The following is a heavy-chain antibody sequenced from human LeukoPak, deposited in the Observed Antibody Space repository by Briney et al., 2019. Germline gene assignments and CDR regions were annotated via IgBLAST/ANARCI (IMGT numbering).Heavy chain of an antibody. CDR3: ARRETQGYYYFDY. D-gene: IGHD3-22*01. CDR1: GGTFSSYA. V-gene: IGHV1-69*13. CDR2: IIPIFGTA. J-gene: IGHJ4*02. Sequence: SVKVSCKASGGTFSSYAISWVRQAPGQGLEWMGGIIPIFGTANYAQKFQGRVTITADESTSTAYMELSSLRSEDTAVYYCARRETQGYYYFDYWGQGTLVTVSS.